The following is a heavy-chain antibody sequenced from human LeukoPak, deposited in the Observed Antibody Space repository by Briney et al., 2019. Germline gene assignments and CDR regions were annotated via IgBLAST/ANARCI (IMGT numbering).Heavy chain of an antibody. CDR1: GGSISSNW. D-gene: IGHD6-13*01. Sequence: SETLSFTCTVSGGSISSNWWSWVRKPPGKGLEWIGETYHTGTSNYNPSLQSRLTISLDKSKNQFSLNLNSVTAADTAVYYCARNGPTAAGAFDIWGQGTMVTVSS. CDR2: TYHTGTS. V-gene: IGHV4-4*02. CDR3: ARNGPTAAGAFDI. J-gene: IGHJ3*02.